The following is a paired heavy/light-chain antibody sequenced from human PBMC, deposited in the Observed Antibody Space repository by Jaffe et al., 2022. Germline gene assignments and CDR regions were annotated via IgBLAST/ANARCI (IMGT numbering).Heavy chain of an antibody. CDR1: GYSIRSGYY. CDR3: ARFGVGPRAFDS. D-gene: IGHD3-16*01. V-gene: IGHV4-38-2*01. Sequence: QVQLQESGPGLLKPSETLSLTCAVSGYSIRSGYYWGWIRQPPGKGLECIGNIYHTGRTYSNPSLKSRLTISVDTSKNQFSLKLSSVTAADTAVYYCARFGVGPRAFDSWGQGTMVTVSS. CDR2: IYHTGRT. J-gene: IGHJ3*02.
Light chain of an antibody. CDR2: KTS. Sequence: DVQMTQSPSTLSASVGDRVTITCRASQSVSVWLAWYQQKPGKAPKPLIYKTSSLESGVPSRFSGSGSGTDFTLTISSLQPDDFATYCCQQYNDYPYTFGQGTKLEI. V-gene: IGKV1-5*03. CDR1: QSVSVW. CDR3: QQYNDYPYT. J-gene: IGKJ2*01.